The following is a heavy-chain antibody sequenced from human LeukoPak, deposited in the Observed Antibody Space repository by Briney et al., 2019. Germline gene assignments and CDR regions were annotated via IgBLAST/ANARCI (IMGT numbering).Heavy chain of an antibody. V-gene: IGHV3-30*18. CDR2: ISYDGSNK. J-gene: IGHJ6*02. Sequence: GGSLRLSCAASGFTFSSYGMHWVRQAPGKGLEWVAVISYDGSNKYYADSVKGRFTISRDNSKNTLYLQMNSLRAEDTAVYYCAKAQDYGSGTHADYYYGMDVWGQGTTVTVSS. CDR3: AKAQDYGSGTHADYYYGMDV. D-gene: IGHD3-10*01. CDR1: GFTFSSYG.